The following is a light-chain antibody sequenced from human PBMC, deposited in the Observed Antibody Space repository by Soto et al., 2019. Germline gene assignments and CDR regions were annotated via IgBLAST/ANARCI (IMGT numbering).Light chain of an antibody. Sequence: DIQMTQSPSTLSASVGDRVTITSRASQSIRTWLAWYQHKPGKAPKFLIYDASTVESGVPSRYSGSGSGTEFTLTISDLQPDDFATYYCQQYHNYPRTSGQGTRVEIK. V-gene: IGKV1-5*01. CDR3: QQYHNYPRT. J-gene: IGKJ1*01. CDR2: DAS. CDR1: QSIRTW.